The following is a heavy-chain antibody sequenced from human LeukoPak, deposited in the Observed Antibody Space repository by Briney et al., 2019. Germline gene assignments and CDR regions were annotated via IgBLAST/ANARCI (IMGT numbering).Heavy chain of an antibody. CDR2: IYTSGST. Sequence: SETLSLTCTVSGGSISSYYWSWIRQPAGKGLEWIGRIYTSGSTNNNPSLESRVTMSVDASKSQVSLKVTSVTAADTAVYYCARDDWGSYWYFDLWGRGTLVTVSS. CDR3: ARDDWGSYWYFDL. D-gene: IGHD7-27*01. J-gene: IGHJ2*01. CDR1: GGSISSYY. V-gene: IGHV4-4*07.